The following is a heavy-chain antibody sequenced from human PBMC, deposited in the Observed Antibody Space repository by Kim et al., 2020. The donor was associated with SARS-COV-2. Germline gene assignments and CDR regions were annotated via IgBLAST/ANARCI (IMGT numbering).Heavy chain of an antibody. V-gene: IGHV1-69*13. D-gene: IGHD2-2*01. Sequence: SVKVSCKASGGTFSSYAISWVRQAPGQGLEWMGGIIPIFGTANYAQKFQGRVTITADESTSTAYMELSSLRSEDTAVYYCARSLWDIVVVPAAIWYFDLWGRGTLVTVSS. J-gene: IGHJ2*01. CDR2: IIPIFGTA. CDR1: GGTFSSYA. CDR3: ARSLWDIVVVPAAIWYFDL.